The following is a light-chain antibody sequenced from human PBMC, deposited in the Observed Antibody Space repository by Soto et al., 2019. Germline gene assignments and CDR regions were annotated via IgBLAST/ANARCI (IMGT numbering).Light chain of an antibody. Sequence: EIQMTQSPSTLSASVGDRVTITCRASQSISTHLAWYQQKPGKAPEVLIYAASTMENAVPSRFSGSGSVTKFTLTISALQPDNFATYYCQQYSSNLYTFGQGTKLEIK. V-gene: IGKV1-5*01. CDR3: QQYSSNLYT. CDR1: QSISTH. J-gene: IGKJ2*01. CDR2: AAS.